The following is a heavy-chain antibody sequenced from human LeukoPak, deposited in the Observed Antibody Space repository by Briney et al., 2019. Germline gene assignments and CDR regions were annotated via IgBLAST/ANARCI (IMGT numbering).Heavy chain of an antibody. Sequence: SVKVSCKASGGTFSSYAISWVRQAPGQGPEWMGGIIPIFGTANYAQKFQGRVTITTDESTSTAYMELSSLRSEDTAVYYCARDRYYDSSGIRGDWFDPWGQGTLVTVSS. CDR1: GGTFSSYA. J-gene: IGHJ5*02. V-gene: IGHV1-69*05. CDR2: IIPIFGTA. CDR3: ARDRYYDSSGIRGDWFDP. D-gene: IGHD3-22*01.